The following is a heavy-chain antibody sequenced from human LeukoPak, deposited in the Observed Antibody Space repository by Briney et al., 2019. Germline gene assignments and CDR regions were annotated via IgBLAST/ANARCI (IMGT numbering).Heavy chain of an antibody. J-gene: IGHJ4*02. Sequence: GGSLRLSCAASGFAFSSYAMNWVRQAPGKGLQWVSAISGSGGSTYYADSVKGRFTISRDNSKNTLYLQMNSLRVEDTAVYYCATLPYYYDSSGSYYFDYWGQGTLVTVSS. CDR1: GFAFSSYA. CDR3: ATLPYYYDSSGSYYFDY. CDR2: ISGSGGST. D-gene: IGHD3-22*01. V-gene: IGHV3-23*01.